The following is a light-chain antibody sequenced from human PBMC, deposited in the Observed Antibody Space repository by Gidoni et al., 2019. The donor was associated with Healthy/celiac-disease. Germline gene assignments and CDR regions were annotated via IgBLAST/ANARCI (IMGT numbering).Light chain of an antibody. J-gene: IGKJ1*01. CDR2: GAS. CDR1: QCVSSN. V-gene: IGKV3-15*01. Sequence: EIVMTQSPATLSVSPGERATLSCRASQCVSSNLAWYQQKPGQAPRLLIYGASTRATGIPARFSGSGSGTEFTLTISSLQSEDFAVYYGQQYNNWPQFXQXTKVEIK. CDR3: QQYNNWPQ.